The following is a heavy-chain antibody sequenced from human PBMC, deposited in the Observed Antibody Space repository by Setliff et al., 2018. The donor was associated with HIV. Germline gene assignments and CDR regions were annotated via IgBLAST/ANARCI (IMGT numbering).Heavy chain of an antibody. J-gene: IGHJ1*01. CDR1: GGSLSGHS. Sequence: SETMSLTCAVYGGSLSGHSWSWIRQPPGKGLEWIGGVNHSGRTTYNTYLTSQVTISVDTSKNQFSLTLNSVPAADTAVYSCARGDMPRVVLGVIFRPTYFQHWGQGTPVTVSS. CDR2: VNHSGRT. CDR3: ARGDMPRVVLGVIFRPTYFQH. V-gene: IGHV4-34*01. D-gene: IGHD3-10*01.